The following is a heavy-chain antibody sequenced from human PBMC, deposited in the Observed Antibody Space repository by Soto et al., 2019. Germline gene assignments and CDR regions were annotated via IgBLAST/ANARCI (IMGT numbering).Heavy chain of an antibody. D-gene: IGHD3-22*01. CDR3: ARSPYSSGSYYPIDY. V-gene: IGHV1-46*01. CDR2: INPSTGST. CDR1: GYTFTYYY. J-gene: IGHJ4*02. Sequence: ASVKVSCKASGYTFTYYYIHWVRQAPGQGLEWMGVINPSTGSTNYAQKFQGRVTMTRDTSTSAVYMELGSLRSDDTAVYYCARSPYSSGSYYPIDYWGQGTLVTVSS.